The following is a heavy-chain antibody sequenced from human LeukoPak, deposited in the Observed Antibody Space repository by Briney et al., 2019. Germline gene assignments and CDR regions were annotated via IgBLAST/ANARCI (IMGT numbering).Heavy chain of an antibody. D-gene: IGHD3-22*01. Sequence: SETLSLTCAVSGVSISSGGYYWSWIRQHPGKGLEWIGYIYYSGSTYYNPSLKSRVTISVDTSKNQFSLKLSSVTAADTAVYYCARSQNYYYDSSGTNWFDPWGQGTLVTVSS. CDR1: GVSISSGGYY. CDR3: ARSQNYYYDSSGTNWFDP. V-gene: IGHV4-31*11. CDR2: IYYSGST. J-gene: IGHJ5*02.